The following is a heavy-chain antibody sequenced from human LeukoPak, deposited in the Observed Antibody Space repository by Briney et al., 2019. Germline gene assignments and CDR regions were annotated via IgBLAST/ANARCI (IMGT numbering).Heavy chain of an antibody. J-gene: IGHJ6*02. Sequence: SETLSLTCTVSGGSNTSGGHFWSWIRQHPGKGLEWIGFIYYSGATYYNSSLKSRVTISADTSKNQLSLKLSSVTAADTAVYYCAGGPMIRELRYYYYGMEVWGQGTTVIVSS. V-gene: IGHV4-31*03. CDR3: AGGPMIRELRYYYYGMEV. D-gene: IGHD3-10*01. CDR1: GGSNTSGGHF. CDR2: IYYSGAT.